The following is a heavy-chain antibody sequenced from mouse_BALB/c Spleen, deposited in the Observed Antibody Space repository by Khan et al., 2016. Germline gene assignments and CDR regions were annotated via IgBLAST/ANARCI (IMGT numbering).Heavy chain of an antibody. Sequence: VQLQQSGPDLVKPGASVKMSCKASGYTFTSYVMHWVKQKPGQGLEWIGYINPYNDGTKYNEKFKGKATLTSDKSSSTAYMEVSSLTSEDSAFYYCERLNRYQPSFAYWVQGTLVTVSA. CDR3: ERLNRYQPSFAY. D-gene: IGHD2-14*01. CDR2: INPYNDGT. CDR1: GYTFTSYV. V-gene: IGHV1S136*01. J-gene: IGHJ3*01.